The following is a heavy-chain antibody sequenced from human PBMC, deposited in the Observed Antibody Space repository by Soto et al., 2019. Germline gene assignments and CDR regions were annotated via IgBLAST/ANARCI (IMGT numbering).Heavy chain of an antibody. Sequence: GASVKVSCKASGYTFTSYGISWVRQAPGQGLEWMGWISAYNGNTNYAQKLQGRVTMTTDTSTSTAYMELRSLRSDDTAVYYCARDDCSGGSCYFWFDPWGLGTLVTVSS. CDR1: GYTFTSYG. V-gene: IGHV1-18*01. CDR2: ISAYNGNT. J-gene: IGHJ5*02. D-gene: IGHD2-15*01. CDR3: ARDDCSGGSCYFWFDP.